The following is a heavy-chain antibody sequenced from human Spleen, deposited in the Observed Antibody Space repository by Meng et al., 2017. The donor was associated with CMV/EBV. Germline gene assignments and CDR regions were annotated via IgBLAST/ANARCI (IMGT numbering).Heavy chain of an antibody. CDR3: ARGRGGATTRYFDY. D-gene: IGHD1-26*01. CDR1: GFTFSSYA. CDR2: IYSGGSST. V-gene: IGHV3-23*03. Sequence: GESLKISCAASGFTFSSYAMSWVRQAPGKGLEWVSVIYSGGSSTYYADSVKGRFTISRDNSKNTLYLQMGSLRAEDMAVYYCARGRGGATTRYFDYWGQGTLVTVSS. J-gene: IGHJ4*02.